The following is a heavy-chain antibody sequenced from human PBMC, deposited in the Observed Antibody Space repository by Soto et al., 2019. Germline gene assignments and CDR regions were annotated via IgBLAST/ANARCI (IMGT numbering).Heavy chain of an antibody. Sequence: EVQLVESGGGLIQPGGSLRLSCAASGFTVSSNYMSWVRQAPGKGLEWVSVIYSGGSTYYADSVKGRFTISRDNSKNSLYLQMNSLRAADTAVYYCARFTAAFEYFQHWGQGTLVTVSS. V-gene: IGHV3-53*01. CDR2: IYSGGST. J-gene: IGHJ1*01. D-gene: IGHD2-21*02. CDR1: GFTVSSNY. CDR3: ARFTAAFEYFQH.